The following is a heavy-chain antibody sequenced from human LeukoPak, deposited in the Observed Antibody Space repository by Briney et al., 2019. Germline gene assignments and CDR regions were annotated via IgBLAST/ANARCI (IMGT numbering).Heavy chain of an antibody. J-gene: IGHJ6*02. CDR1: GGSISSSSYY. CDR2: IYYSGST. V-gene: IGHV4-39*01. Sequence: LETLSLTCTVSGGSISSSSYYWGWIRQPPGKGLECLGSIYYSGSTYYNPSLKSRVTISIDTSQDQFSLKLSSVTAAGTAVYYCGKGYYGMDVWGQGTTVIVSS. CDR3: GKGYYGMDV.